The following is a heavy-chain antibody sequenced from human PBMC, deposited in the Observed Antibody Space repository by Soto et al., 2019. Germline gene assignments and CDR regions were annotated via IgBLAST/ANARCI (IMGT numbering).Heavy chain of an antibody. D-gene: IGHD3-10*01. J-gene: IGHJ4*02. CDR2: IYYSGST. Sequence: SETLSLTCTVSGGSIGSGGYYWSWIRQHPGKGLEWIGYIYYSGSTYYNPSLKSRVTISVDTSKNQFSLKLSSVTAADTAVYYCARGRESPSFFDYWGQGTLVTVSS. CDR3: ARGRESPSFFDY. V-gene: IGHV4-31*03. CDR1: GGSIGSGGYY.